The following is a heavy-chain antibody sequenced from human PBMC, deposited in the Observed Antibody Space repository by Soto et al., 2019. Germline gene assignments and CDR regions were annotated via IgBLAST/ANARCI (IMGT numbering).Heavy chain of an antibody. CDR2: IYSGGYT. Sequence: EVQLVESGGGLIQPGGSLRLSCAVSGFTVSNNYMSWVRQAPGKGLEGVSVIYSGGYTAYGDSVKGRFTISRDNSKNTLYFKKNTRGAGDPAVFYCAAHRGGGGYWSQGTLVTVSS. J-gene: IGHJ4*02. CDR3: AAHRGGGGY. V-gene: IGHV3-53*01. CDR1: GFTVSNNY. D-gene: IGHD3-10*01.